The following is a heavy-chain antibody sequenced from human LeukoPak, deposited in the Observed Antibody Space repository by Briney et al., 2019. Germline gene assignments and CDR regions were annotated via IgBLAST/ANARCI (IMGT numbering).Heavy chain of an antibody. D-gene: IGHD6-13*01. Sequence: ASAKVSCKASGYSFTNFGVSWVRQAPGQGLEWMGWISAYNGNTNYAQKLRGRVTMTTDPSTSTAYMELRSLRSDDTAVYYCARESAVGPDYWGQGTLVTVSS. CDR3: ARESAVGPDY. CDR1: GYSFTNFG. V-gene: IGHV1-18*01. J-gene: IGHJ4*02. CDR2: ISAYNGNT.